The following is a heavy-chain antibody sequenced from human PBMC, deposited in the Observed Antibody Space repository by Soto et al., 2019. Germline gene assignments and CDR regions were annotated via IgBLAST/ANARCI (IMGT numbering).Heavy chain of an antibody. Sequence: VKVSCKASGYTFTSYGISWVRQAPGQGLEWMGWISAYNGNTNYAQKLQGRVTMTTDTSTSTAYMELRSLRSDDTAVYYCARLGVVVVAASASYYYYGMDVWGQGTTVTVSS. V-gene: IGHV1-18*01. CDR1: GYTFTSYG. J-gene: IGHJ6*02. CDR3: ARLGVVVVAASASYYYYGMDV. CDR2: ISAYNGNT. D-gene: IGHD2-15*01.